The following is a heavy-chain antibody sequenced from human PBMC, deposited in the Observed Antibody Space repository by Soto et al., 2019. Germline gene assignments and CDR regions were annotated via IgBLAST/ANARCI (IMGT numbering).Heavy chain of an antibody. V-gene: IGHV3-23*01. Sequence: PGGSLRLSCAASGFTFSSYAMSWVRQAPGKGLEWVSAISGSGGSTYYADSVKGRFTISRDNSKNTLYLQMNSLRAEDTAVYYCAKGEYSYGYGYYYYGMDVWGQGTTVTVSS. CDR1: GFTFSSYA. J-gene: IGHJ6*02. CDR2: ISGSGGST. CDR3: AKGEYSYGYGYYYYGMDV. D-gene: IGHD5-18*01.